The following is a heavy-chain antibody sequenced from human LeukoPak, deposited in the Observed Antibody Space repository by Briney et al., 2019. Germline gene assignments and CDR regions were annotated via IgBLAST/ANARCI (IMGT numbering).Heavy chain of an antibody. V-gene: IGHV3-7*01. J-gene: IGHJ4*02. CDR3: ARDWDPFLGRFGSSLCAARRFDY. CDR2: INSDGSEG. D-gene: IGHD6-13*01. CDR1: GFTFSGFW. Sequence: GGSLRLSCAVSGFTFSGFWMSWSRQAPGKGLEWVASINSDGSEGYYADVVKGRFTISRDNAKNTLYLQMNSLRAEDTAVYYCARDWDPFLGRFGSSLCAARRFDYWGQGTLVTVSS.